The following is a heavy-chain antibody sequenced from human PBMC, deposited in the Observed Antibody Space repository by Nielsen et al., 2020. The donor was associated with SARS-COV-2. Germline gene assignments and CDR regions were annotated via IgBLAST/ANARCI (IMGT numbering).Heavy chain of an antibody. J-gene: IGHJ6*02. CDR3: ARDRGYYYGMDV. CDR1: GFTVSSNY. CDR2: IYSGGST. V-gene: IGHV3-53*01. Sequence: GGSLRLSCAASGFTVSSNYMSWVRQAPGKGLEWVSVIYSGGSTYYADSVKGRFTISRDNSKNTLYLQMDSLRAEDTAVYYCARDRGYYYGMDVWGQGTTVTVSS. D-gene: IGHD3-10*01.